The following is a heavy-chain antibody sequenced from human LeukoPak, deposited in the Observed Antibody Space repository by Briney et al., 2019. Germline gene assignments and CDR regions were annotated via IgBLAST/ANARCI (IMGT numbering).Heavy chain of an antibody. CDR3: AKSNGYGLVDI. D-gene: IGHD3-10*01. CDR2: IFYSGST. V-gene: IGHV4-34*12. CDR1: GGSFSGYY. Sequence: SETLSLTCAVYGGSFSGYYWTWIRQPPGKGLEWIGNIFYSGSTYYSPSLKSRVTISLDTSRNQFSLKLNSVTAADTAVYYCAKSNGYGLVDIWGQGTMVTVSS. J-gene: IGHJ3*02.